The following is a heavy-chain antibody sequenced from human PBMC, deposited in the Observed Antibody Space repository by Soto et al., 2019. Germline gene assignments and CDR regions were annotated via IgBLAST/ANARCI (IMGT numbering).Heavy chain of an antibody. CDR1: GFTFSSYW. V-gene: IGHV3-7*04. CDR3: GRDLRDWDSGSYSYDY. CDR2: IKQDGREQ. Sequence: GGSLRLSCAASGFTFSSYWMSWVRQAPGKGLQWVANIKQDGREQNYVDSVKGRFTISRDNAKNSLYLQMNSLRAEDTAVYYCGRDLRDWDSGSYSYDYWGQGTLVTVSS. J-gene: IGHJ4*02. D-gene: IGHD1-26*01.